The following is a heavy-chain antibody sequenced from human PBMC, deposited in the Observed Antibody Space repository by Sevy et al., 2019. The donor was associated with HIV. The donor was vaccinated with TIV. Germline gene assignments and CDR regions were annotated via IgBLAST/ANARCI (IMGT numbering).Heavy chain of an antibody. J-gene: IGHJ6*02. V-gene: IGHV1-69*13. CDR2: IIPIFGTA. CDR3: ARDRGFSSTSEYGMDV. Sequence: ASVKVSCKASGGTFSKYAITWVRQAPGQGLEWMAGIIPIFGTANYAQKFQGRVTITADESTSTAYMELSSLRSEDTAVYSYARDRGFSSTSEYGMDVWGQGTTVTVSS. CDR1: GGTFSKYA. D-gene: IGHD2-2*01.